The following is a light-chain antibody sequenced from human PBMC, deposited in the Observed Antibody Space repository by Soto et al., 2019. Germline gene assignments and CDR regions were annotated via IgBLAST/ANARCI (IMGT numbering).Light chain of an antibody. CDR2: AAS. CDR1: QTISSW. CDR3: QQYYSYPRT. Sequence: DIQMTQSPSTLSVSVGDRVTVTCRASQTISSWLAWYQQKPGKAPKLLIYAASTLQSGVPSRFSGSGSGTDFTLTISCLQSEDFATYYCQQYYSYPRTFGQGTKVDIK. J-gene: IGKJ1*01. V-gene: IGKV1-5*01.